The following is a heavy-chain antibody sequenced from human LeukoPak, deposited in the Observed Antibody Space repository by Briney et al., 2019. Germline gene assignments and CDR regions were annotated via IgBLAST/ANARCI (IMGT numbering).Heavy chain of an antibody. CDR3: ARGGTTVTPGLLWFDP. CDR2: IYYSGST. D-gene: IGHD4-17*01. J-gene: IGHJ5*02. Sequence: PSETLSLTCSVSGGSISSHYWSWIRQPPGKGLEWIGYIYYSGSTKYNPSLKSRVTISVDTSKNQFSLKLSSVTAADTAVYYCARGGTTVTPGLLWFDPWGQGTLVPVSS. CDR1: GGSISSHY. V-gene: IGHV4-59*11.